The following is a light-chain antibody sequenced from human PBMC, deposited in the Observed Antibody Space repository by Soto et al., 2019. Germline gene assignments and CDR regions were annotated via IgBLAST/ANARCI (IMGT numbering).Light chain of an antibody. J-gene: IGLJ1*01. Sequence: QSVLTQPASVSGSPGQSITISCTGASSDVGAYNYVSWYQQHPGKAPKLMIYDVSNRPSGVSSRFSGSKSGSTASLTFSGLQAEDEADYYCSSYTTSSIYVFGTGTRSPS. CDR1: SSDVGAYNY. CDR2: DVS. V-gene: IGLV2-14*01. CDR3: SSYTTSSIYV.